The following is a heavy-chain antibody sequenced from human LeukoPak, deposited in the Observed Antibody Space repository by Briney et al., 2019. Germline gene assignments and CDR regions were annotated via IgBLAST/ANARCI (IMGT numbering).Heavy chain of an antibody. CDR1: GGSISSGGYY. CDR2: IYYSGST. Sequence: SETLSLTCTVSGGSISSGGYYWSWIRQHPGTGLEWIGYIYYSGSTYYNPSLKSRVTISVDTSKNQFSLKLSSVTAADTAVYYCARDTLYNSDAYWGQGTLVTVSS. D-gene: IGHD2/OR15-2a*01. J-gene: IGHJ4*02. CDR3: ARDTLYNSDAY. V-gene: IGHV4-31*03.